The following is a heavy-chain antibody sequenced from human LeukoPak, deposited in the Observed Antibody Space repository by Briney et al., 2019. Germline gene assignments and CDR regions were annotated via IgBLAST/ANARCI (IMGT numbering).Heavy chain of an antibody. J-gene: IGHJ4*02. D-gene: IGHD3-22*01. CDR2: ISAYNGNT. Sequence: ASVKVSCKASGYIFVNFGISWVRQAPRQGLEWVGWISAYNGNTNYAQKFRGRVTMTTDTSTNTAYMELRNLGSDDTAMYFCASDSSAYTRHFDYWGQGSLVTVSS. V-gene: IGHV1-18*01. CDR3: ASDSSAYTRHFDY. CDR1: GYIFVNFG.